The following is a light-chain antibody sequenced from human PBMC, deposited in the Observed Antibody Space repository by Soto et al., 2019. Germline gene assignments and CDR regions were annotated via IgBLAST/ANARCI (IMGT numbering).Light chain of an antibody. CDR2: DAS. Sequence: EIVLTQSRGTLSLSPGERATLSYTASQSVSNKYLAWYQHTPGLATWPLISDASNRATGIPDRFSGSGSGLEFTLTMRRLQSEDFALYYCHQYNSRPPGTFGQGTKV. CDR3: HQYNSRPPGT. V-gene: IGKV3-20*01. CDR1: QSVSNKY. J-gene: IGKJ2*01.